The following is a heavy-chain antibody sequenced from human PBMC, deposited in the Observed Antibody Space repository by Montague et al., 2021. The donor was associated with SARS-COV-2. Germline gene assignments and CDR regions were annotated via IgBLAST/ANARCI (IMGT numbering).Heavy chain of an antibody. D-gene: IGHD3-10*01. CDR1: EFTFTDYY. Sequence: SLRLSWSASEFTFTDYYMSWIRQARGKGLEWISHISSSATKIFYADSVKGRFTISRDNAKSSLFLQLSSLRAEDTAVYFCARVWAYGFDLWGQGTLVTVSS. CDR3: ARVWAYGFDL. V-gene: IGHV3-11*01. J-gene: IGHJ4*02. CDR2: ISSSATKI.